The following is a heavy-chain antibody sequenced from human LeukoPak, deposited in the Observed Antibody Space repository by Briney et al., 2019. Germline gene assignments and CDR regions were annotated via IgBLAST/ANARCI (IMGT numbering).Heavy chain of an antibody. CDR3: AKPSPMPGSDYGDYGYNWFDP. D-gene: IGHD4-17*01. Sequence: RPGGSLRLSCAASGFTFSSYGMHWVRQAPGKGLEWVAVISYDGSNKYYADSVKGRFTISRDNSKNTLYLQMNSLRAEDTAVYYCAKPSPMPGSDYGDYGYNWFDPWGQGTLVTVSS. J-gene: IGHJ5*02. V-gene: IGHV3-30*18. CDR2: ISYDGSNK. CDR1: GFTFSSYG.